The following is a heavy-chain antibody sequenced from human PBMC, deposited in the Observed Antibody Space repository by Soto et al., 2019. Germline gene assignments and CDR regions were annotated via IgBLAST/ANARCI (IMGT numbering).Heavy chain of an antibody. CDR3: ARDIGGLRPRANDAFDG. CDR2: INPANGNT. CDR1: GFTFSDTL. J-gene: IGHJ3*01. Sequence: QVQLVQSGAEMKKPGASVNISCQASGFTFSDTLINWVRQGPGQGLEWMGWINPANGNTRYSESFQGRVTISSLSSASPGYGALSGLTSEDTAGYFLARDIGGLRPRANDAFDGWGQGTMITVSS. V-gene: IGHV1-3*01. D-gene: IGHD3-16*01.